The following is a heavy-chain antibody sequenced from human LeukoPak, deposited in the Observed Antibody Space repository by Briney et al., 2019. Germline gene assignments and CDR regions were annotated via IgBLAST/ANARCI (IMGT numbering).Heavy chain of an antibody. CDR2: INTNTGNP. Sequence: ASVKVSCKASGYTFTSYAMNWVRQAPGQGLEWMGWINTNTGNPTYAQGFTGRFVFSLDTSVSTAYLQICSLKAEDTAVYYCARDASGYDFWSGYSRRAIDYWGQGTLVTVS. J-gene: IGHJ4*02. CDR1: GYTFTSYA. CDR3: ARDASGYDFWSGYSRRAIDY. V-gene: IGHV7-4-1*01. D-gene: IGHD3-3*01.